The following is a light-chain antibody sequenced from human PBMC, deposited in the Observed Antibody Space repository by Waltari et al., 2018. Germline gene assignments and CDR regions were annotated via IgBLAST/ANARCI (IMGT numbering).Light chain of an antibody. CDR2: GAS. CDR3: QQYNNYPT. V-gene: IGKV3-15*01. CDR1: QSVSSN. Sequence: EIVMTQSPATLSVSPGERATLSCRASQSVSSNLAWYQQKPGQAPRLLIYGASTRATGIPARFSGSGSGTEFTLTISSLQSEDFAVYYCQQYNNYPTFGQGTKVEIK. J-gene: IGKJ1*01.